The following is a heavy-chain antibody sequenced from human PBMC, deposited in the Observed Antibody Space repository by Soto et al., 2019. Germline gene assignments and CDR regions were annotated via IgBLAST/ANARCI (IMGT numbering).Heavy chain of an antibody. J-gene: IGHJ3*02. CDR1: GFTFSSYS. D-gene: IGHD3-16*02. V-gene: IGHV3-48*01. CDR3: ARDRSIMITFGGVIVPLDAFDI. CDR2: ISSSSSTI. Sequence: EVQLVESGGGLVQPGGSLRLSCAASGFTFSSYSMNWVRQAPGKGLEWVSYISSSSSTIYYADSVKGRFTISRDNAKNSLYLQMNRLRAEDTAVYYCARDRSIMITFGGVIVPLDAFDIWGQGTMVTVSS.